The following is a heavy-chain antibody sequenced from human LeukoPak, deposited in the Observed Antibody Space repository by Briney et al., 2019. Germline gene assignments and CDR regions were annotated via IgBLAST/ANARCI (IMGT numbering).Heavy chain of an antibody. Sequence: GGSLRLSCAASGFTFSIHAMSWVRQAPGKGLEWVSGISESGSNTYYADSVKGRFTISRDNSKNTLYLQMNSLRAEDTAVYYCARNVWQWLAFGYFDYWGQGTLVTVSS. CDR1: GFTFSIHA. V-gene: IGHV3-23*01. D-gene: IGHD6-19*01. J-gene: IGHJ4*02. CDR2: ISESGSNT. CDR3: ARNVWQWLAFGYFDY.